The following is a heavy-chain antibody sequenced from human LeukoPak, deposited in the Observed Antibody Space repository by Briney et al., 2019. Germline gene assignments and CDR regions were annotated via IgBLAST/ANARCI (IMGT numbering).Heavy chain of an antibody. CDR1: GYSFTSYG. D-gene: IGHD3-22*01. J-gene: IGHJ4*02. Sequence: AGKVSCKGSGYSFTSYGISWVREAPGQGIGWGGGIVPIFGTANYAQKSQCRFTITAGETTSTAYKALSRLRSEDTAVYYCASSRRRYYDSSGYYYAGYWGQGTLVTVSS. V-gene: IGHV1-69*13. CDR3: ASSRRRYYDSSGYYYAGY. CDR2: IVPIFGTA.